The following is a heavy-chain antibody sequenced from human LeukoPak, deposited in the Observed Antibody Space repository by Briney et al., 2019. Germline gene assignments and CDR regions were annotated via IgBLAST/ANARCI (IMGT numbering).Heavy chain of an antibody. J-gene: IGHJ4*02. Sequence: HSGGSLRLSCAGSGFTFRSYAMSWVRQAPGKGLVWVSRINSDGRSTSYADSVRGRFTISRDNAKNTLYLQMNSLRAEDTAVYYCARDPDRSGWSTFEYWGQGTLVTVSS. CDR1: GFTFRSYA. V-gene: IGHV3-74*01. D-gene: IGHD6-19*01. CDR2: INSDGRST. CDR3: ARDPDRSGWSTFEY.